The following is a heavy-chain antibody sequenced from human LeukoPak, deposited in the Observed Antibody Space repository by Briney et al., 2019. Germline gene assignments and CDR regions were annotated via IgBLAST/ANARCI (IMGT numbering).Heavy chain of an antibody. CDR1: GFTFSSYS. CDR2: ISSSSSYI. CDR3: AREDSYDNYGMDV. Sequence: GGSLRLSCAASGFTFSSYSMTWVRQAPGKGLEWVSYISSSSSYIYYADSVKGRFTISRDNAKNSLYLQMNSLRAEDTAVYYCAREDSYDNYGMDVWGQGTTVTVSS. D-gene: IGHD5-18*01. J-gene: IGHJ6*02. V-gene: IGHV3-21*05.